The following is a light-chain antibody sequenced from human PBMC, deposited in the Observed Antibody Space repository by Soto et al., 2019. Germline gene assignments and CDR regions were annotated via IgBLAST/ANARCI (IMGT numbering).Light chain of an antibody. CDR1: SSDIGGYNY. Sequence: QSVLTQPPSASGSPGQSVTISCTGTSSDIGGYNYVSWYQQDPGKAPKLMIYDVSKRPSGVPDRFSGSKSGNTASLTVSGLQAEDEADYYCSSYAGSNNLVFGGGTQLTVL. CDR2: DVS. J-gene: IGLJ2*01. CDR3: SSYAGSNNLV. V-gene: IGLV2-8*01.